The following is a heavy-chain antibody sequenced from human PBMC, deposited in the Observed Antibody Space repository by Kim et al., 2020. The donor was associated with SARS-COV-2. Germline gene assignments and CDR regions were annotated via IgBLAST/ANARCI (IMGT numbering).Heavy chain of an antibody. CDR1: GYTFPSYG. Sequence: ASVKVSCKASGYTFPSYGISWVRQAPGQGLQWVGWISAYNANTRYAQKFQGRVTMTTDTSTGTAYMELRSLKSDDTAVDHCSGALDTGYTRGWYPHWFGPWGQGTLVPVSS. CDR2: ISAYNANT. J-gene: IGHJ5*02. V-gene: IGHV1-18*01. D-gene: IGHD6-19*01. CDR3: SGALDTGYTRGWYPHWFGP.